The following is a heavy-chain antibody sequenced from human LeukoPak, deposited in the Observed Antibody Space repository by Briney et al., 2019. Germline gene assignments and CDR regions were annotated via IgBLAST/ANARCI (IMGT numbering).Heavy chain of an antibody. J-gene: IGHJ4*02. V-gene: IGHV3-48*01. CDR1: GFSFSYYN. CDR3: ATYPGYTYEVEAPRPARGY. Sequence: PGGSLRLSCSASGFSFSYYNMNWVRQAPVKGLEWVSYISGTSTSIYYADSVMGRFSISRDKNSLYLQMNSLRADDTAVYYCATYPGYTYEVEAPRPARGYWGQGTLVTVSS. CDR2: ISGTSTSI. D-gene: IGHD5-18*01.